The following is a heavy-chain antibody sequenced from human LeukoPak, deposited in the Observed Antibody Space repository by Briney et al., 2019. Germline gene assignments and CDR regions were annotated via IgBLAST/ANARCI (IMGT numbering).Heavy chain of an antibody. CDR3: ARQGSLDFWSGYYARPFDY. D-gene: IGHD3-3*01. CDR2: IYYSGST. Sequence: PSETLSLTCTVSGGSISSSSYYWGWIRQPPGKGLEWIGSIYYSGSTYYNPSLKSRVTISVDTSKNQFSLKLSSVTAADTAVYYCARQGSLDFWSGYYARPFDYWGQGTLVTVSS. J-gene: IGHJ4*02. V-gene: IGHV4-39*01. CDR1: GGSISSSSYY.